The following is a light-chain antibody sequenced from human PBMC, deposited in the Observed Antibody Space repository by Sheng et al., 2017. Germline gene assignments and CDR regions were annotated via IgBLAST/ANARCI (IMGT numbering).Light chain of an antibody. J-gene: IGKJ4*01. CDR1: QSVSSN. Sequence: EVVMTQSPATLSVSPGERATLSCRASQSVSSNLAWYQQKPGQAPRLLMYGASTRATGIPARFSGSGSGTEFTLTISSLRSEDFAVYYCQQYNNWPPLTFGGRDQGGDQT. V-gene: IGKV3-15*01. CDR2: GAS. CDR3: QQYNNWPPLT.